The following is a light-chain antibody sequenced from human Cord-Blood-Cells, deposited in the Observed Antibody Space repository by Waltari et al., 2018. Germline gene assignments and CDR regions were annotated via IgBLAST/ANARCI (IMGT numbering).Light chain of an antibody. CDR3: AAWDDSLNGWV. CDR2: SNN. J-gene: IGLJ3*02. Sequence: QSVLTQPPSASGTPGQRVTISCSGSRSNIGSNTVNWYQQLPGTAPKLLIYSNNQRPSGVPDRFSGSKSGTSDSLAISGLQSEDEADYYCAAWDDSLNGWVFGGGTKLTVL. CDR1: RSNIGSNT. V-gene: IGLV1-44*01.